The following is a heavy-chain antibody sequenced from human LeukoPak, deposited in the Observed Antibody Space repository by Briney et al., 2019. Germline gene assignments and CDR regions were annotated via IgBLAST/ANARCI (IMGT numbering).Heavy chain of an antibody. J-gene: IGHJ4*02. CDR3: AKERIRGAYYFDY. Sequence: GGSLRLSCSASGFTVSSNYMNWVRQAPGKGLEWVAVISYDGSNKYYADSVKGRFTISRDNSKNTLYLQMNSLRAEDTAVYYCAKERIRGAYYFDYWGQGTLVTVSS. V-gene: IGHV3-30*18. CDR2: ISYDGSNK. D-gene: IGHD2-21*01. CDR1: GFTVSSNY.